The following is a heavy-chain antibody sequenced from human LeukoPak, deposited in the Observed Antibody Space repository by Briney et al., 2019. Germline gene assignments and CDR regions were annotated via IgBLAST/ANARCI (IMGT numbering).Heavy chain of an antibody. Sequence: SGTPSPTRPVSGGPISSGGYYWSWIPQHPGEGLEWIGYIYYSGSTYYNPSLKSRVTISVDTSKNQFSLKLSSVTAADTAVYYCARARTEDYYYGMDVWGQGTTVTVSS. CDR2: IYYSGST. D-gene: IGHD1-14*01. CDR1: GGPISSGGYY. V-gene: IGHV4-31*03. CDR3: ARARTEDYYYGMDV. J-gene: IGHJ6*02.